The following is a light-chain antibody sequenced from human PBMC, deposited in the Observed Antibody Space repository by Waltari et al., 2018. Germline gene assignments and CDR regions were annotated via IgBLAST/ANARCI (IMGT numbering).Light chain of an antibody. Sequence: DIVMTQSPDPLALSLGARATIHCKSSQSVLYSSNNKNYFAWYQQKPGQPPKRLTYWASTRESGVPDRSSGSGSGTDFTLTISSLQAEDVAVYYCQQYNSTPFTFGPGTKVDIK. CDR1: QSVLYSSNNKNY. J-gene: IGKJ3*01. CDR3: QQYNSTPFT. V-gene: IGKV4-1*01. CDR2: WAS.